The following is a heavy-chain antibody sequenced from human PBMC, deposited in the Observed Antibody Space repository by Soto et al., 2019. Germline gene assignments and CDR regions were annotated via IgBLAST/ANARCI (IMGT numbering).Heavy chain of an antibody. CDR3: TTENVLRFLEWLFLTYYFDY. Sequence: GGSLRLSCAASGFTFSNAWMSWVRQAPGKGLEWVGLIKSKTDGGTTDYAAPVKGRFTISRDDSKNTLYLQMNSLKTEDTAVYYCTTENVLRFLEWLFLTYYFDYWGQGTLVTVSS. CDR2: IKSKTDGGTT. CDR1: GFTFSNAW. J-gene: IGHJ4*02. V-gene: IGHV3-15*01. D-gene: IGHD3-3*01.